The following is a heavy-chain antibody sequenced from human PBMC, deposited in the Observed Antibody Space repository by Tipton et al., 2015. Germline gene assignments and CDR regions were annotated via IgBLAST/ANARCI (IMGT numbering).Heavy chain of an antibody. V-gene: IGHV3-23*01. CDR2: ISGSGGST. D-gene: IGHD1-14*01. CDR3: AKRGSYRLYYGMDV. J-gene: IGHJ6*02. Sequence: GSLRLSCAASGFTFSSYAMSWVRQAPGKGLEWVSAISGSGGSTYCADSVKGRFTISRDHSKNTLYLQMNSLRAEDTAVYYCAKRGSYRLYYGMDVWGQGTTVTVSS. CDR1: GFTFSSYA.